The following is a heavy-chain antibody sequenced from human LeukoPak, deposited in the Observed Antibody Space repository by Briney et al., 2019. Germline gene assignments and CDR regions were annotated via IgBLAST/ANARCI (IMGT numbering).Heavy chain of an antibody. J-gene: IGHJ5*02. CDR1: GYTFTSYD. D-gene: IGHD6-19*01. CDR3: ATAAESSGWYNWFDP. V-gene: IGHV1-8*01. CDR2: MNPNSGNT. Sequence: ASVKVSCKASGYTFTSYDINWVRQATGQGLERMGWMNPNSGNTGYAQKFQGRVTITTDESTSTAYMELSSLRSEDTAVYYCATAAESSGWYNWFDPWGQGTLVTVSS.